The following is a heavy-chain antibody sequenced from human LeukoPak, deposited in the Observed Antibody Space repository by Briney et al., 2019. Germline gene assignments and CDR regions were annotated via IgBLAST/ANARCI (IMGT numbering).Heavy chain of an antibody. CDR2: INHSGST. Sequence: AETLSLTCAVYGVSFSGYYWSWIRQPPGKGLEWIGEINHSGSTNYNPSLKSRVTISVDTSKNQFSLKLSSVTAADTAVYYCGGFTRGYSYGYWSYYYMDVWGKGTTVTVSS. V-gene: IGHV4-34*01. CDR3: GGFTRGYSYGYWSYYYMDV. D-gene: IGHD5-18*01. CDR1: GVSFSGYY. J-gene: IGHJ6*03.